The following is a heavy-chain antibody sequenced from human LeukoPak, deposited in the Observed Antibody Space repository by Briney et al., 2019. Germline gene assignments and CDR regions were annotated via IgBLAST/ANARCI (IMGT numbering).Heavy chain of an antibody. V-gene: IGHV4-34*01. CDR2: INHSGST. J-gene: IGHJ4*02. CDR1: GGSFSGYY. D-gene: IGHD5-18*01. Sequence: SETLSLTCAVYGGSFSGYYWSWIRQPPGKGLEWIEEINHSGSTNYNPSLKSRVTISVDTSKNQFSLKLSSVTAADTAVYYCAREDTAMVNDYWGQGTLVTVSS. CDR3: AREDTAMVNDY.